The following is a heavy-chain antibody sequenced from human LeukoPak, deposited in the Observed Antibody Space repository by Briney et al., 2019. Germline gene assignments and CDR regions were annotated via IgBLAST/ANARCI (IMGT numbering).Heavy chain of an antibody. CDR3: AKGSFYDSSGYPKA. Sequence: GGSLRLSCAASGFTFSSYAMSWVRQAPGKGLEWVSAISGSGGSTYYADSVKGRFTISRDNSKNTLYLQMNSQRAEDTAVYYCAKGSFYDSSGYPKAWGQGTLVTVSS. V-gene: IGHV3-23*01. CDR1: GFTFSSYA. D-gene: IGHD3-22*01. CDR2: ISGSGGST. J-gene: IGHJ4*02.